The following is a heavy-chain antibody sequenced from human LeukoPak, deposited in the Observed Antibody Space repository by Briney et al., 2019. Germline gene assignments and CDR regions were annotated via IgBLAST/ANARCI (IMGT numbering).Heavy chain of an antibody. CDR1: GYTLTELS. CDR3: ATGGKRGYSYGFYY. J-gene: IGHJ4*02. D-gene: IGHD5-18*01. CDR2: FDPEDGET. V-gene: IGHV1-24*01. Sequence: ASVKVSCKVSGYTLTELSMHWVRQAPGKGLEWMGGFDPEDGETIYAQKFQGRVTMTEDTSTDTAYMELSSLRSEDTAVYYCATGGKRGYSYGFYYWGQGTLVTVS.